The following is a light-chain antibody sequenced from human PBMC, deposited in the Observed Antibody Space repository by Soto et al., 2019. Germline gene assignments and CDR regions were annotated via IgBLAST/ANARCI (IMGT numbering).Light chain of an antibody. CDR2: AAS. CDR3: QKYNGAPWT. J-gene: IGKJ1*01. V-gene: IGKV1-27*01. Sequence: DIQMTQSPSSLSASVGDRVSITCRASQGITNYLAWYQQKAGKAPKLLIYAASTLQSGVPSRFSGSGSGTDFRLTISILQPEDVATYYCQKYNGAPWTFGQGTKVEIK. CDR1: QGITNY.